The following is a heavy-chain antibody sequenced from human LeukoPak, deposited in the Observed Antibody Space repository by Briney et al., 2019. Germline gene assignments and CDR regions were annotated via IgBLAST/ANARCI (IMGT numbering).Heavy chain of an antibody. J-gene: IGHJ6*02. D-gene: IGHD3-16*01. CDR1: GFTFISYG. Sequence: GRSLRLSCEASGFTFISYGVHWVRQAPGKGLEWVSVISYDGGNQKYADSVKGRFTISRDNSKNTVYLQLNSLRAEDTAVYYCAKDRRMMSAYYGMDVWGQGTTVIVSS. CDR3: AKDRRMMSAYYGMDV. CDR2: ISYDGGNQ. V-gene: IGHV3-30*18.